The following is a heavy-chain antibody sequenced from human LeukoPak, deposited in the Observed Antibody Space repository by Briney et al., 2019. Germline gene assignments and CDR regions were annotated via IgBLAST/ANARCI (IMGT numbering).Heavy chain of an antibody. D-gene: IGHD6-13*01. J-gene: IGHJ6*02. CDR2: ISAYSGGT. CDR3: ARAIPRSQQLVRSGNYYYGMDV. V-gene: IGHV1-2*02. CDR1: GYTFTSYG. Sequence: ASVKVSCKASGYTFTSYGISWVRQAPGQGLEWMGWISAYSGGTNYAQKFQGRVTMTRDTSISTAYMELSRLRSDDTAVYYCARAIPRSQQLVRSGNYYYGMDVWGQGTTVTVSS.